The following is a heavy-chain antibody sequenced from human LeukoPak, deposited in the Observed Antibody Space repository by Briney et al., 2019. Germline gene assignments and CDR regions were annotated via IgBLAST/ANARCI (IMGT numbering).Heavy chain of an antibody. Sequence: SETLSLTCAVYGGSFSGYYWSWIRQPPGKGLEWIGEINHNGSTNYNPSLKSRVTISVDTSKNQFSLKLSSVTAADTAVYYCARRRYSYGSYNWFDPWGQGTLVTVSS. CDR3: ARRRYSYGSYNWFDP. CDR1: GGSFSGYY. D-gene: IGHD5-18*01. CDR2: INHNGST. V-gene: IGHV4-34*01. J-gene: IGHJ5*02.